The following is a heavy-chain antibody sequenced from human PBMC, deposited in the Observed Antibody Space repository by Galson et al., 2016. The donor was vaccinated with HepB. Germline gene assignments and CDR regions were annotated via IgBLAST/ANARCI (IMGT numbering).Heavy chain of an antibody. V-gene: IGHV3-23*01. D-gene: IGHD4-17*01. CDR2: ISGDGGST. J-gene: IGHJ6*02. CDR3: ARDRGLLYYYYGMDV. Sequence: SLRLSCAASGFTFGRYAMSWVRQAPGKGLEWVSAISGDGGSTYYAGSVQGRFTSSRDRSTNTMYLQMNSLRADDTAVYFCARDRGLLYYYYGMDVWGQGTTVTVSS. CDR1: GFTFGRYA.